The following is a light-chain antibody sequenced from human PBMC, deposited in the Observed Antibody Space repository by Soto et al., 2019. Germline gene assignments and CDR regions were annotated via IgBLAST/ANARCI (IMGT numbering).Light chain of an antibody. V-gene: IGKV3-15*01. CDR2: GAS. J-gene: IGKJ5*01. Sequence: EVVMTQSPATLSVSPGERATLSCRSSQSIANSLAWYQQKPGQAPRLLIYGASTRATGVPARFSGSGSGTEFTLTISSLQSEAFAIYYCQQYKNWPPITFGQGTRLEIK. CDR1: QSIANS. CDR3: QQYKNWPPIT.